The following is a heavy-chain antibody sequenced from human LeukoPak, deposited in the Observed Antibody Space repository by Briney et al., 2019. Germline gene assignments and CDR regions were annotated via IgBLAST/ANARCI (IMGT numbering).Heavy chain of an antibody. J-gene: IGHJ4*02. D-gene: IGHD3-9*01. CDR3: ASSEGDMTAFDY. CDR2: MNPNSGNT. V-gene: IGHV1-8*01. CDR1: GYTFTSYD. Sequence: ASVKVSCKASGYTFTSYDINWVRQATGQGLEWMGWMNPNSGNTGYAQKFQGRVTMTRNTSTSTAYMELSSLRSEDTAVYYCASSEGDMTAFDYWGQGTLVTVSS.